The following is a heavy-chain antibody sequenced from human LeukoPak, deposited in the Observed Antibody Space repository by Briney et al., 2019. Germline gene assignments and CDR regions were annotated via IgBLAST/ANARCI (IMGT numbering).Heavy chain of an antibody. CDR1: GFTFSQHY. Sequence: GGSLRLSCAASGFTFSQHYMSWVRQAPGKGLERVANLNPDGSERKYVDSVKGRFTISRDNAKNSVYLQMSSLRAEDTAVFYCARDSGSCRGCAFDVWGHGTMVTVSS. CDR2: LNPDGSER. J-gene: IGHJ3*01. CDR3: ARDSGSCRGCAFDV. D-gene: IGHD6-13*01. V-gene: IGHV3-7*01.